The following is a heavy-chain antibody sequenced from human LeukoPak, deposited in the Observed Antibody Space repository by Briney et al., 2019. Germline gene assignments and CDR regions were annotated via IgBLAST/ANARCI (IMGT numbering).Heavy chain of an antibody. Sequence: KSSETLSLTCTVSGGSISSGSYYWSWIRQPAGKGLEWIGRIYTSGSTSYNSSLKSRVTISVDTSKNQFSLKLSSVTAADTAVYYCAIGHYDSSGYPDWFDPWGQGTLVTVSS. D-gene: IGHD3-22*01. V-gene: IGHV4-61*02. CDR1: GGSISSGSYY. CDR3: AIGHYDSSGYPDWFDP. CDR2: IYTSGST. J-gene: IGHJ5*02.